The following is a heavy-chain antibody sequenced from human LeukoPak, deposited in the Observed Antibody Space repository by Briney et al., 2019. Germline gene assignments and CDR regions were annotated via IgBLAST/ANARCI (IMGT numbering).Heavy chain of an antibody. CDR1: GYTFTGYY. CDR3: ARPLEYDFWSGYYQYYFDY. Sequence: ASVKVSCKASGYTFTGYYMHWVRQAPGQGLEWMGWINPNSGGANYAQKFQGRVTMTRDTSISTAYMELSRLRSDDTAVYYCARPLEYDFWSGYYQYYFDYWGQGTLVTVSS. J-gene: IGHJ4*02. CDR2: INPNSGGA. D-gene: IGHD3-3*01. V-gene: IGHV1-2*02.